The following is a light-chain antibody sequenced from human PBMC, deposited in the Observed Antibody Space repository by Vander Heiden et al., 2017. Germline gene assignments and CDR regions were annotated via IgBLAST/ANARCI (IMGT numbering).Light chain of an antibody. Sequence: DIVMTQSPDSLAVSLGERATIYCKSSQSVLYSSNNKNYLAWYRQKPGQPPELLIYWASTRESGVPDRFSGSGSGTDFTLTISSLQAEDVAVYYCQQYYTTLTFGQGTRLEIK. J-gene: IGKJ5*01. CDR1: QSVLYSSNNKNY. V-gene: IGKV4-1*01. CDR3: QQYYTTLT. CDR2: WAS.